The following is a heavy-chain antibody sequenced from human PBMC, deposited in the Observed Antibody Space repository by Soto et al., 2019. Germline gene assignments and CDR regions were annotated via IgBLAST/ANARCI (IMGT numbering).Heavy chain of an antibody. CDR1: GFTFDDYA. D-gene: IGHD4-17*01. V-gene: IGHV3-9*01. CDR2: ISWNSGSI. CDR3: AKDLYGDYAHYFDY. J-gene: IGHJ4*02. Sequence: ESGGGLVQPGRSLRLSCAASGFTFDDYAMHWVRQAPGKGLEWVSGISWNSGSIGYADSVKGRFTISRDNAKNSLYLQMNSLRAEDTALYYCAKDLYGDYAHYFDYWGQGTLVTVSS.